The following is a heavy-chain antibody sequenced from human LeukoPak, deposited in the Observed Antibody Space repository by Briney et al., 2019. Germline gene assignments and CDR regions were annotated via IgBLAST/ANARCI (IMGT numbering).Heavy chain of an antibody. CDR1: GFTFSSYA. Sequence: GGSLRLSCAVSGFTFSSYAMSWVRQAPGKGLEWVGRIKSKADGGTTDYAAPVKGRFTISRDDSKNTLYLQMNSLKTEDTAVYYCTLFSQLITGTTNYWGQGTLVTVSS. CDR2: IKSKADGGTT. D-gene: IGHD1-7*01. J-gene: IGHJ4*02. CDR3: TLFSQLITGTTNY. V-gene: IGHV3-15*01.